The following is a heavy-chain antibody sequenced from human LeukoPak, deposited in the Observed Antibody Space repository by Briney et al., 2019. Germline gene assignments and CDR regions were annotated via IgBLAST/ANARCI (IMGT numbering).Heavy chain of an antibody. Sequence: PGRSRRLSCAASGFSFSDFSMHWVRQAPGKGLDWVAVISKDGINKYYADSVKGRFTIFRDNSKNTLYLQMNSLRAEDTAVYYCARDSSALDAFDIWGQGTMVTVSS. CDR3: ARDSSALDAFDI. D-gene: IGHD3-22*01. CDR2: ISKDGINK. V-gene: IGHV3-30-3*01. CDR1: GFSFSDFS. J-gene: IGHJ3*02.